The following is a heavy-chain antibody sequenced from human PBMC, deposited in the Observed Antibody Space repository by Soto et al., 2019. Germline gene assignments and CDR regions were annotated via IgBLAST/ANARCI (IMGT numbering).Heavy chain of an antibody. CDR2: IIPMTGTP. D-gene: IGHD4-4*01. V-gene: IGHV1-69*06. J-gene: IGHJ6*02. CDR3: ARKGTTVNYYYYAMDV. CDR1: GGTLSSYV. Sequence: QLVQSGAEVKKPGSSVKVSCKASGGTLSSYVIGWVRQAPGQGLEWMGGIIPMTGTPNYAQKFQDRVTITADKSTSTAYMELRSLTSDDTAVYYCARKGTTVNYYYYAMDVWGQGTTVTVSS.